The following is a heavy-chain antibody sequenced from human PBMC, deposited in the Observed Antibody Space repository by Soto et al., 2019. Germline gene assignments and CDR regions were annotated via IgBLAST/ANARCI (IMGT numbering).Heavy chain of an antibody. CDR1: GGSISSSNW. CDR3: ARSDYGDSNSQYFDY. CDR2: IFHSGST. Sequence: QVQLEESGPGLVKPSGTLSLTCAVSGGSISSSNWWNWVRQSPEKGLEWIGQIFHSGSTNYNPSLKTRVTSSVDKSKNQFSLRLTSVTAADTALYFCARSDYGDSNSQYFDYWGQGALVTVSS. J-gene: IGHJ4*02. V-gene: IGHV4-4*02. D-gene: IGHD4-17*01.